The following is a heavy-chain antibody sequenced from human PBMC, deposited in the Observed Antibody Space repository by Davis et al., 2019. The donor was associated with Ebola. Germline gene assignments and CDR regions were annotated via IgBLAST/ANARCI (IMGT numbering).Heavy chain of an antibody. D-gene: IGHD4/OR15-4a*01. CDR1: GFTFSTFN. CDR3: AKDKTMATQYWYFDL. J-gene: IGHJ2*01. V-gene: IGHV3-48*02. Sequence: GESLKISCAAFGFTFSTFNMNWVRQAPGKGLEWVSFISGSTGAKYYADSVKGRFTISRDNAKKSLYLQMNSLRDEDTALYYCAKDKTMATQYWYFDLWGRGTLVTVSS. CDR2: ISGSTGAK.